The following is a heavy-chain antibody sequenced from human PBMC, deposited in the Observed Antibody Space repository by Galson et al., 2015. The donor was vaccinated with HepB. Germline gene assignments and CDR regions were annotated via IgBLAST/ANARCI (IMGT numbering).Heavy chain of an antibody. CDR2: IDDTGTVT. CDR3: LPNWCNGIHCDSNLRGY. D-gene: IGHD7-27*01. Sequence: SLRLSCAASGFTFSHSPMSWVRQAPGKGLEWVSTIDDTGTVTHYADSVKGRFTISRDNPRNILNLQMDSLRDEDTARYYCLPNWCNGIHCDSNLRGYWGQGILVTVSS. V-gene: IGHV3-23*01. CDR1: GFTFSHSP. J-gene: IGHJ4*02.